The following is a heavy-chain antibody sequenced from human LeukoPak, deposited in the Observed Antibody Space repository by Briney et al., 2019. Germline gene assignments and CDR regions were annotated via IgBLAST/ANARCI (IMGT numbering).Heavy chain of an antibody. Sequence: GGSLRLSCAASEFTFSSYRMHWVRQAPGKGLVWVSRINTDGTGTSYADSVKGRFTISRDNAKNTLYLQMNSLRDEDTAVYYCVRGLERRGYWGQGTLVTVSS. CDR1: EFTFSSYR. V-gene: IGHV3-74*01. D-gene: IGHD1-1*01. J-gene: IGHJ4*02. CDR3: VRGLERRGY. CDR2: INTDGTGT.